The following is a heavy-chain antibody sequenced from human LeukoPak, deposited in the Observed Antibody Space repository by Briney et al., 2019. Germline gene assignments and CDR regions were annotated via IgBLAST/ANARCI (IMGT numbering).Heavy chain of an antibody. Sequence: SETLSLTCTVSGGSISNYYWSWIRQAPGRGLEWIGYIYYTGSTKYNPSLRSRATISVDTSNNQLSLKLRSVTAADTAIYYCARDQGYDFWSGYSAYDHWGQGTLVTVSS. D-gene: IGHD3-3*01. CDR2: IYYTGST. V-gene: IGHV4-59*01. CDR1: GGSISNYY. CDR3: ARDQGYDFWSGYSAYDH. J-gene: IGHJ4*02.